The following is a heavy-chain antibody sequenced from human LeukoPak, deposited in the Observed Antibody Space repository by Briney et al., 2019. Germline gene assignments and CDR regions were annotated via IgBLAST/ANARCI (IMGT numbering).Heavy chain of an antibody. CDR2: IYTSGST. Sequence: SETLSLTCTGSGGSISSGSYYWSWIRQPSGKGLEWVGRIYTSGSTNYNPPLKSRVSISVDTSKNQFSLKLSSVTAADTAVYYCARSYCSSHSCPAYYYYMDVWGKGTPVTVSS. V-gene: IGHV4-61*02. CDR3: ARSYCSSHSCPAYYYYMDV. CDR1: GGSISSGSYY. J-gene: IGHJ6*03. D-gene: IGHD2-2*01.